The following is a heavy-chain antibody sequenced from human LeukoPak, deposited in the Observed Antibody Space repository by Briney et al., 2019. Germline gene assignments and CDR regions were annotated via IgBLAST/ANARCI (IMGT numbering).Heavy chain of an antibody. CDR3: ARHTTVLNWFDP. D-gene: IGHD4-17*01. CDR2: IYYSGST. J-gene: IGHJ5*02. Sequence: SETLSLTCTVSGGSISSYYWSWIRQPPGKGLEWIGYIYYSGSTNYNPSLKSRVTISVDTSKNQFSLKLSSVTAADTAVYYCARHTTVLNWFDPWGQGTLVTVSS. V-gene: IGHV4-59*08. CDR1: GGSISSYY.